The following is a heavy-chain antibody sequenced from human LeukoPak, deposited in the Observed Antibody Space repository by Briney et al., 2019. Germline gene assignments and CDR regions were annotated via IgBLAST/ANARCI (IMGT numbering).Heavy chain of an antibody. J-gene: IGHJ5*02. CDR2: INHSGST. D-gene: IGHD3-22*01. Sequence: PSETLSLTCAVYGGSFSGYYWSWIRQPPGKGLEWIGEINHSGSTNYNPSLKSRVTISVDTSKNQFSLKLSSVTAADTAVYYCARHPYYYDSSGYSMSPEFDPWGQGTLVTVSS. V-gene: IGHV4-34*01. CDR3: ARHPYYYDSSGYSMSPEFDP. CDR1: GGSFSGYY.